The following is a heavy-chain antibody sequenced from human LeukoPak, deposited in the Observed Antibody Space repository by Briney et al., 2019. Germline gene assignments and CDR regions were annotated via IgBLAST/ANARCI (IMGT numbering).Heavy chain of an antibody. CDR2: ISSSSSYI. Sequence: PGGSLRLSCAASGFTFSSYSMNWVRQAPGKGLEWVSSISSSSSYIYYADSVKGRFTISRDNAKNSLYLQMNSLRAEDTAVYYCARDLMVRGVMIYYGVDVWGKGTTVTVSS. D-gene: IGHD3-10*01. CDR1: GFTFSSYS. J-gene: IGHJ6*04. V-gene: IGHV3-21*01. CDR3: ARDLMVRGVMIYYGVDV.